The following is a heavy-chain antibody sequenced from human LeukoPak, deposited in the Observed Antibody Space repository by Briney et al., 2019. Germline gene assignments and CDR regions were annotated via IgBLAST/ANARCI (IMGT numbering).Heavy chain of an antibody. J-gene: IGHJ4*02. CDR1: GFTVSSNY. V-gene: IGHV3-66*02. CDR3: ARDLGKSGSYFDY. Sequence: GGSLGLSCAASGFTVSSNYMSWVRQAPGKGLEWVSVIYSGGSAYYTDSVKGRFTTSRDNSKNTLYLQMNRLRAEDTAVYYCARDLGKSGSYFDYWGQGTLVTVSS. CDR2: IYSGGSA. D-gene: IGHD3-3*01.